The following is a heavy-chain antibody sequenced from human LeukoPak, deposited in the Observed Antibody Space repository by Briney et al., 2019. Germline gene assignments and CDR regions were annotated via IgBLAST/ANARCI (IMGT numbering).Heavy chain of an antibody. Sequence: GASAKVSCKASGYTFTGYYMHWVRQAPGQGLEWMGWINPNSGGTNYAQKFQGRVTMTRDTSISTAYMELSRLRSDDTAVYYCARMRELLNSYYFDYWGQGTLVTVSS. V-gene: IGHV1-2*02. J-gene: IGHJ4*02. CDR3: ARMRELLNSYYFDY. CDR2: INPNSGGT. D-gene: IGHD1-26*01. CDR1: GYTFTGYY.